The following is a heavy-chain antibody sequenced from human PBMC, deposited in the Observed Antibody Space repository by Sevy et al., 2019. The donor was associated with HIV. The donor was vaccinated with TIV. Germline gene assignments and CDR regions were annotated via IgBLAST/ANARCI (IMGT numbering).Heavy chain of an antibody. J-gene: IGHJ4*02. D-gene: IGHD2-2*01. CDR2: IKSKTDGGTT. V-gene: IGHV3-15*01. CDR1: GFTFSNAW. Sequence: GGSLRLSCAASGFTFSNAWMSWVRQAPGKGLEWVGRIKSKTDGGTTDYAAPVKGRFTISRDDSKNTLYLQMNSLKTEDTAVYYCTTYPQSSVVVPAAMDYWGQGTLVTVSS. CDR3: TTYPQSSVVVPAAMDY.